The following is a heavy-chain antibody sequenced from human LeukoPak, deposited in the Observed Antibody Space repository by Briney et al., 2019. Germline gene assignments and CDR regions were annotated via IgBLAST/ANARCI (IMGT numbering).Heavy chain of an antibody. CDR2: ISSSSNYI. D-gene: IGHD6-13*01. CDR3: ARDHQASTWLYYYYMDV. Sequence: GGSLRLSCAASGFTFSRYSMNWVRQAPGKGLEWVSSISSSSNYIYYADSVKGRFAISRDNAKDSLYLQMNSLRAEDTAVYYCARDHQASTWLYYYYMDVWGKGTTVTISS. J-gene: IGHJ6*03. CDR1: GFTFSRYS. V-gene: IGHV3-21*01.